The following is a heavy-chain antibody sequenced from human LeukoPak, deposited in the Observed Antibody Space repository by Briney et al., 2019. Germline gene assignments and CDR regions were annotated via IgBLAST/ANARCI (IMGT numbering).Heavy chain of an antibody. J-gene: IGHJ4*02. Sequence: GGSLRLSCAASGFTFSTYAMTWVCQAPGKGLEWVSLIIGSSGSTFYADSVKGRFTISRDKSKNTLYLQMNSLRAEDTAVYYCAKGAYDYIEIAYFDYWGQGSLVTVSS. D-gene: IGHD5-12*01. CDR1: GFTFSTYA. V-gene: IGHV3-23*01. CDR2: IIGSSGST. CDR3: AKGAYDYIEIAYFDY.